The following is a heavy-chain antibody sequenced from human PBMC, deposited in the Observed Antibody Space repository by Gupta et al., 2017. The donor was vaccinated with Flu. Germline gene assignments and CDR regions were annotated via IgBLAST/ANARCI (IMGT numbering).Heavy chain of an antibody. CDR2: ISSSSSII. Sequence: MNWVRQAPGKGLEWVSYISSSSSIIYYADSVKGRFTISRDNAKNSLYLQMNSLRAEDTAVYYCARDQHDYGWGSYGDFDYWGQGTLVTVSS. CDR3: ARDQHDYGWGSYGDFDY. J-gene: IGHJ4*02. V-gene: IGHV3-48*01. D-gene: IGHD3-16*01.